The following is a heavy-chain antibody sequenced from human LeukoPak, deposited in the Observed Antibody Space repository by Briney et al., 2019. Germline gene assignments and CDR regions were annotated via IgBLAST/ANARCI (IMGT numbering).Heavy chain of an antibody. CDR1: GFTVSSYY. J-gene: IGHJ4*02. D-gene: IGHD2-15*01. V-gene: IGHV3-23*01. Sequence: GGSLRLSCAASGFTVSSYYMSWVRQAPGKGLEWVSAISGSGDNTYYAGSVKGRFTISRDNSKNTLYLPMNSLRAEDTAVDYCAILSGGSCYARVSYWGQGTLVTVSS. CDR2: ISGSGDNT. CDR3: AILSGGSCYARVSY.